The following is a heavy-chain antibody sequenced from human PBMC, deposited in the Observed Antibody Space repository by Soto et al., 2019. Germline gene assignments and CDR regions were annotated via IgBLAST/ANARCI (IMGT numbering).Heavy chain of an antibody. J-gene: IGHJ4*02. CDR1: GFTFSTCA. Sequence: EVQMLESGGGLVQPGGSLTLSCAASGFTFSTCAMSWVRQAPGKGLEWVSSNGDNGLSKYYADSVKGRFTISRDNSKNTLYLQMNRLRGDDTAVYYCATYRQTAVTSEFWGQGVLVTVSS. D-gene: IGHD4-17*01. V-gene: IGHV3-23*01. CDR2: NGDNGLSK. CDR3: ATYRQTAVTSEF.